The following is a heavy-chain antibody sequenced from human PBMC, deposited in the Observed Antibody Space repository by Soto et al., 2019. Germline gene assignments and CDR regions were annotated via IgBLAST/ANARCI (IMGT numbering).Heavy chain of an antibody. Sequence: QITLKESGPTLVKPTQTLTLTCTFSGFSLSTSGVGVGWIRQPPGKALEWLALIYWDDDKRYSPSLKSRLTITKDTSKNQVVLTMTNMDPVDTATYYWAHSRRYYDFWSGYDGYYYMDVWGKGTTVTVSS. CDR2: IYWDDDK. V-gene: IGHV2-5*02. J-gene: IGHJ6*03. CDR3: AHSRRYYDFWSGYDGYYYMDV. CDR1: GFSLSTSGVG. D-gene: IGHD3-3*01.